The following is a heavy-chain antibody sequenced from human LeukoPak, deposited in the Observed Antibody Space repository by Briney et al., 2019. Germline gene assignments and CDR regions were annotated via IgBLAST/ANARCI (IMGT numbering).Heavy chain of an antibody. J-gene: IGHJ6*04. CDR3: AELGITMIGGV. CDR2: ISSSGSTI. Sequence: GGSLRLSCAASGFIFSNYGMHWVRQTPGKGLEWVSYISSSGSTIYYADSVKGRFTISRDNAKNSLYLQMNSLRAEDTAVYYCAELGITMIGGVWGKGTTVTISS. V-gene: IGHV3-48*04. CDR1: GFIFSNYG. D-gene: IGHD3-10*02.